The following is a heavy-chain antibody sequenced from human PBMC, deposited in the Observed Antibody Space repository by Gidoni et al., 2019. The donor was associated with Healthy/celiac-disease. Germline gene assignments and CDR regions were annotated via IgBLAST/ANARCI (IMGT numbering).Heavy chain of an antibody. CDR3: ARSSIVGATAHFDY. J-gene: IGHJ4*02. D-gene: IGHD1-26*01. V-gene: IGHV3-30-3*01. Sequence: QVQLVESGGGVVQPGRSLRLPCAASGFTFSSYAMHWVRQAPGKGLEWVAVISYDGSNKYYADSVKGRFTISRDNSKNTLYLQMNSLRAEDTAVYYCARSSIVGATAHFDYWGQGTLVTVSS. CDR2: ISYDGSNK. CDR1: GFTFSSYA.